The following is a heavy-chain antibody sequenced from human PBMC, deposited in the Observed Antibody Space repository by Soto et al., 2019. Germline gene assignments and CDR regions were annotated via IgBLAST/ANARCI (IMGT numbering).Heavy chain of an antibody. J-gene: IGHJ4*02. CDR3: AVLHGGLERPFDY. D-gene: IGHD1-1*01. Sequence: ASVKVSCKASGYTFTSYYMHWVRQAPGQGLEWMGIINPSGGSTSYAQKFQGRVTMTRDTSTSTVYMELSSLRSEDTAVYYCAVLHGGLERPFDYWGQGTLVPAPQ. CDR2: INPSGGST. CDR1: GYTFTSYY. V-gene: IGHV1-46*01.